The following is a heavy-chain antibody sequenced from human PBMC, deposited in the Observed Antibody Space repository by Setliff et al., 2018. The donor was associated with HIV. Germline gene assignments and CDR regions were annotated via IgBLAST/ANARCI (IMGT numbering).Heavy chain of an antibody. CDR1: GASINSGSHY. Sequence: PSAPLSLTCSVSGASINSGSHYWTWIRQRPGRGLEWIGYIYYSGTTYYNPSLKTRLAMSLDTSSNQFSLKLRSVTTADTAVYYGARESVVRGVIRPFDYWCQGTLVTVSS. CDR2: IYYSGTT. J-gene: IGHJ4*02. CDR3: ARESVVRGVIRPFDY. D-gene: IGHD3-10*01. V-gene: IGHV4-31*03.